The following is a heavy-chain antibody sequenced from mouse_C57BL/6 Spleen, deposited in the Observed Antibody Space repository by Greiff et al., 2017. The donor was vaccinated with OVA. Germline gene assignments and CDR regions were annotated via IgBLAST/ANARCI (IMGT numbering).Heavy chain of an antibody. CDR3: ARVTSYYSNYGCAMDY. Sequence: EVKVVESGGGLVKPGGSLKLSCAASGFTFSSYAMSWVRQTPEKRLEWVATISDGGSYTYYPDNVKGRFTISRDNAKNNLYLQMSHLKSEDTAMYYCARVTSYYSNYGCAMDYWGQGTSVTVSS. V-gene: IGHV5-4*03. J-gene: IGHJ4*01. CDR1: GFTFSSYA. CDR2: ISDGGSYT. D-gene: IGHD2-5*01.